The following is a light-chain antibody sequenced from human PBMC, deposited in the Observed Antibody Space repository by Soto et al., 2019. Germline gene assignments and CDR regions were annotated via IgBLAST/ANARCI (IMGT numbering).Light chain of an antibody. CDR3: QQRSNWPPLYI. CDR1: QSVSSY. CDR2: DAS. V-gene: IGKV3-11*01. Sequence: EIVLTQSPATLSLSPGERATLSCRASQSVSSYLAWYQQKPGQAPRLLIYDASNRATGIPARFSGSGSGTDFPPTISSLEPEVFAVYYCQQRSNWPPLYIFAQGTKREIK. J-gene: IGKJ2*01.